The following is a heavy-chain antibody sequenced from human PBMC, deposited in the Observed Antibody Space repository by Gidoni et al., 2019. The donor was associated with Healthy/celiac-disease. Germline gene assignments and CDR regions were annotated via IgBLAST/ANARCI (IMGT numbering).Heavy chain of an antibody. Sequence: QVQLQQWGAGLVKPSETLSLTCAVYGWSFSGYYWSWISQPPGKGLEWIGEINQSGSTNYNPSLKSRVTISVDTSKNQFSLKLSSVTAADTAVYYCARTRLLELLRGSFYDYWGQGTLVTVSS. D-gene: IGHD1-26*01. CDR1: GWSFSGYY. V-gene: IGHV4-34*01. CDR3: ARTRLLELLRGSFYDY. CDR2: INQSGST. J-gene: IGHJ4*02.